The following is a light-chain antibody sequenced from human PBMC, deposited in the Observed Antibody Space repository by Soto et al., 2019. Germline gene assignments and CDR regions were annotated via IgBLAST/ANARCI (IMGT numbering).Light chain of an antibody. V-gene: IGKV3-15*01. CDR3: QQYGSSGT. CDR2: GAS. Sequence: EIVMTQSPATLSVSPGDRATLSCRASQSINDNLAWYQQKPGQAPRLLIHGASTRATGIPARFSGSGSGAEFTLTISSLQSEDLAVYYCQQYGSSGTFGQGTKVEIK. CDR1: QSINDN. J-gene: IGKJ1*01.